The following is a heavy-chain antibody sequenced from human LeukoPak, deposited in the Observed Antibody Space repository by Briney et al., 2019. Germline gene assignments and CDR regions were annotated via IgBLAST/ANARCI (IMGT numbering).Heavy chain of an antibody. Sequence: PGGSLRLSCEASGFSVGDNYMTWVRQAPGKGLEWVSVLYRGGSTIYADSVRGRFTISRDRDNNTLYLQMNDLRAEDTAAYYCVRDYFTDTDGYYEHYLDIWGQGTLVTVSS. D-gene: IGHD3-22*01. J-gene: IGHJ4*02. CDR1: GFSVGDNY. CDR3: VRDYFTDTDGYYEHYLDI. CDR2: LYRGGST. V-gene: IGHV3-53*01.